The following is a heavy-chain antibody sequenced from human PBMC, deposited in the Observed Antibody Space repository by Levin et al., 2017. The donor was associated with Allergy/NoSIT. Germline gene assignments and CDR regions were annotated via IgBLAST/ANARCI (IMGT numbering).Heavy chain of an antibody. D-gene: IGHD6-19*01. V-gene: IGHV5-51*01. J-gene: IGHJ4*02. CDR3: ARRDSIGWSEY. CDR1: GYRFSSYW. Sequence: GGSLRLSCKGSGYRFSSYWIGWVRQMPGKGLEWMGIIYPGDSDTRYSPSFQGQVTISADKSISTAYLQWSSLKASDTAMYYCARRDSIGWSEYWGQGTLVTVSS. CDR2: IYPGDSDT.